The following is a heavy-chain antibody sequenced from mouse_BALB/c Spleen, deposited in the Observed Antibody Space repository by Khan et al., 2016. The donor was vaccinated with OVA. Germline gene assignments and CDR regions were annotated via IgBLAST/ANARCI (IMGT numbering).Heavy chain of an antibody. V-gene: IGHV5-9-3*01. D-gene: IGHD2-1*01. CDR1: GFTFSTYA. J-gene: IGHJ3*01. Sequence: EVELVESGGGLVKPGGSLKLSCAASGFTFSTYAMSWVRQTPEKRLEWVATISSDGDYTYYPDNVTGRLTISRDNAKNTLYLQMSSLRSEDTAMYYCASPPYCNFAYWGQGTLVTVSA. CDR2: ISSDGDYT. CDR3: ASPPYCNFAY.